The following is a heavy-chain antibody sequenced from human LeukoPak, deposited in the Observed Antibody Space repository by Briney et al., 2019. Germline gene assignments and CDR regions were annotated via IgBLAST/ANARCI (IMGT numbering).Heavy chain of an antibody. CDR3: AKGRALEVVAAFNY. CDR2: ISGSGANT. V-gene: IGHV3-23*01. Sequence: GGSLRLSCAASGFTFSNYAMGWVRQAPGRGLEWVSTISGSGANTYYADSVKGRFTISRDNSKNTLYLQMNSLRADDTAIYYCAKGRALEVVAAFNYWGQGTVVTASS. CDR1: GFTFSNYA. D-gene: IGHD2-15*01. J-gene: IGHJ4*02.